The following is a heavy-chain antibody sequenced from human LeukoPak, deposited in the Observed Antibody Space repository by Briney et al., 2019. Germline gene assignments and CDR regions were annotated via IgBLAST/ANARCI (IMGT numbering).Heavy chain of an antibody. CDR1: GGSLSSGGYY. V-gene: IGHV4-31*03. J-gene: IGHJ4*02. CDR2: IYYSGST. Sequence: SETLSLTCTVSGGSLSSGGYYWRWLRQHPGKGLEWIGYIYYSGSTYYNPSLKSRVTISVDTSKNQFSLKLSSVTAADTAVYYCASGFEKNYYDSSGYYFDYWGQGTLVTVSS. D-gene: IGHD3-22*01. CDR3: ASGFEKNYYDSSGYYFDY.